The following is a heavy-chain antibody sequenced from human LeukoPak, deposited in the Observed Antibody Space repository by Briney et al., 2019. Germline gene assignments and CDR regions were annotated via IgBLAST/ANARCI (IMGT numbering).Heavy chain of an antibody. J-gene: IGHJ3*02. CDR2: ISSSSSYI. CDR3: ARDRAFTDAFDI. CDR1: RFTFSSYA. V-gene: IGHV3-21*01. Sequence: GGSLRLSCAASRFTFSSYAMNWVRQAPGKGLEWVSSISSSSSYIYYADSVKGRFTISRDNAKNTLYLQMNSLRAEDTAVYYCARDRAFTDAFDIWGQGTMVTVSS.